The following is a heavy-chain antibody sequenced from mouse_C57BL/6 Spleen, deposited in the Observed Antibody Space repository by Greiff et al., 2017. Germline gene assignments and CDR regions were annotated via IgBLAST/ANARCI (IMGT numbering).Heavy chain of an antibody. V-gene: IGHV7-3*01. J-gene: IGHJ2*01. Sequence: EVKVVESGGGLVQPGGSLSLSCAASGFTFTDYYMSWVRQPPGKALEWLGFIRNKANGYTTEYSVSVKGRFTISRVNSQSILYLQRNALIAEDSATYYCARYTIYYYGSSYYCDWGQGTTLTVSS. CDR1: GFTFTDYY. CDR2: IRNKANGYTT. CDR3: ARYTIYYYGSSYYCD. D-gene: IGHD1-1*01.